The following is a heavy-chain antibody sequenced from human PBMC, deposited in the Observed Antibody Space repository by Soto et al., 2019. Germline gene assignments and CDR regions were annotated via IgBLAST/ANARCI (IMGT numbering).Heavy chain of an antibody. J-gene: IGHJ5*02. D-gene: IGHD2-21*02. CDR2: IRHDGRDR. CDR3: ARDVVVVTAKCFDP. V-gene: IGHV3-7*03. Sequence: GGSLRLSCAASGFTFSSYWMSWVRQAPGKGLEWVANIRHDGRDRYYVDSVKGRFAISRDNAKNSLYLQMNSLRAEDTAVYYCARDVVVVTAKCFDPCGQGTLVTVSP. CDR1: GFTFSSYW.